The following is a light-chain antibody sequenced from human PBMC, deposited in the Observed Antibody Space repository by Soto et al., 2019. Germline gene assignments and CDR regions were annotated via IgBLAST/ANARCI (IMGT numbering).Light chain of an antibody. CDR3: QQYYSYPQT. CDR1: QSVGNN. V-gene: IGKV3D-15*01. Sequence: EVVMTQSPATLPVSPGGRVTLSCRASQSVGNNLAGYQQRPGQPPRMLIYGAATRDAGVITRLSGSGSGTDFTLTISCLQSEDFATYYCQQYYSYPQTFGQGTKVDIK. CDR2: GAA. J-gene: IGKJ1*01.